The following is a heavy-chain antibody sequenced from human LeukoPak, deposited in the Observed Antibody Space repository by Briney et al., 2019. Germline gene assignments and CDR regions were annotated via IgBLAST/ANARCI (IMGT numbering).Heavy chain of an antibody. CDR3: ARDYCSSTSCYTPHCYYYYGMDV. Sequence: KPSETLSLTCTVSGGSVSSGSYYWSWIRQPPGKGLEWIGYIYYSGSTNYNPSLKSRVTISVDTSKNQFSLKLSSVTAADTAVYYCARDYCSSTSCYTPHCYYYYGMDVWGQGTTVTVSS. CDR1: GGSVSSGSYY. CDR2: IYYSGST. J-gene: IGHJ6*02. D-gene: IGHD2-2*02. V-gene: IGHV4-61*01.